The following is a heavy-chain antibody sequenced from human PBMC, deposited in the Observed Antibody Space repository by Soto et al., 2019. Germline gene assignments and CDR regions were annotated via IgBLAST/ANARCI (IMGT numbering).Heavy chain of an antibody. J-gene: IGHJ4*02. CDR2: ISYDGSNK. Sequence: QVQLVESGGGVVQPGRSLRLSCAASGFTFSSYAMHWVRQAPGKGLEWVAVISYDGSNKYYADSVKGRFTISRDNSKNTLYLQMNSLRAEDTAVYYCARPLHTDYGDYGPYGDWGQGTLVTVSS. D-gene: IGHD4-17*01. CDR1: GFTFSSYA. CDR3: ARPLHTDYGDYGPYGD. V-gene: IGHV3-30-3*01.